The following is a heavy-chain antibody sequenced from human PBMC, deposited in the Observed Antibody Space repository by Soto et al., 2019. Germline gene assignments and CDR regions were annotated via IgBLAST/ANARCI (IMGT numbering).Heavy chain of an antibody. J-gene: IGHJ3*02. Sequence: GGSLSLSCASSGFTFSSYSMNWVRQAPGKGLEWVSYISISSSTIYYADSVKGRFTISRDNAKNSLYLQMNSLRAEDTAVYYCARDTAAAGTPDAFDIWGQGTMVTVS. V-gene: IGHV3-48*04. CDR1: GFTFSSYS. CDR2: ISISSSTI. D-gene: IGHD6-13*01. CDR3: ARDTAAAGTPDAFDI.